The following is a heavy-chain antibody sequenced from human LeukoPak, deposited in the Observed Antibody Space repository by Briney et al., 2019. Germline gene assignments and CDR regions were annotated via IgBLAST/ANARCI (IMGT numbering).Heavy chain of an antibody. CDR2: INPSGGST. Sequence: ASVKVSCKASGYTFTSYYMHWVRQAPGQGLEWMGIINPSGGSTSYAQKFQGRVTMTEDTSTDTAYMELSSLRSEDTAVYYCATNQQWLGHYYYYYGMDVWGQGTTVTVSS. V-gene: IGHV1-46*01. CDR3: ATNQQWLGHYYYYYGMDV. J-gene: IGHJ6*02. CDR1: GYTFTSYY. D-gene: IGHD6-19*01.